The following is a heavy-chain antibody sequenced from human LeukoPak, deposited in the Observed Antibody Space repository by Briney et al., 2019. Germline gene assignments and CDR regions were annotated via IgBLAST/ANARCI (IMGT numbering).Heavy chain of an antibody. CDR3: ARRGFSSGWYYFDY. V-gene: IGHV3-48*03. CDR1: GFTFSSYE. Sequence: GGSLRVSCAASGFTFSSYEMNWVRQAPGKGLEWVSYISSSGSTIYYADSVKGRFTISRDNAKNSLYLQMNSLRAEDTAVYYCARRGFSSGWYYFDYWGQGTLVTVSS. J-gene: IGHJ4*02. D-gene: IGHD6-19*01. CDR2: ISSSGSTI.